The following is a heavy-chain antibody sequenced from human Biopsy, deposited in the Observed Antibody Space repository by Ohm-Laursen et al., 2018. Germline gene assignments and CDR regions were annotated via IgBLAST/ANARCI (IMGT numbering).Heavy chain of an antibody. CDR2: ISSGGTTI. CDR3: AKDRYPSSWHYYYGMDV. J-gene: IGHJ6*02. Sequence: GSLRLSCSAPGFPFSDYYMRWIRQAPGKGLEWVSYISSGGTTIYYADSVKGRFTISRDNAKNSLYLQMNSLRSEDTALYYCAKDRYPSSWHYYYGMDVWGQGTTVTVSS. D-gene: IGHD6-13*01. CDR1: GFPFSDYY. V-gene: IGHV3-11*01.